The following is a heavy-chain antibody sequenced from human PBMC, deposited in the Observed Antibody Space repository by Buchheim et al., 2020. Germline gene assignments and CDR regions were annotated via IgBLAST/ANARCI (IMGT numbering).Heavy chain of an antibody. CDR1: GFTFSSYS. CDR3: ASVPGYSGYVLVYGMDV. D-gene: IGHD5-12*01. CDR2: ISSSSSTI. J-gene: IGHJ6*02. Sequence: EVQLVESGGGLVQPGGSLRLSCAASGFTFSSYSMNWVRQAPGKGLEWVSYISSSSSTIYYADSVKGRFTISRDNAKNSLYLQMNSLRAADTAVYYCASVPGYSGYVLVYGMDVWGQGTT. V-gene: IGHV3-48*01.